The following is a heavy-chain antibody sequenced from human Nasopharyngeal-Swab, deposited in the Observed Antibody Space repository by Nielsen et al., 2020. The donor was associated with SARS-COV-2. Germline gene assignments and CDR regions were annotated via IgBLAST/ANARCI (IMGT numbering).Heavy chain of an antibody. CDR2: ISSSSSYI. Sequence: SCPASGFTFHRYSLHCDRQPPGQGLEWVPSISSSSSYIYYADSVKGRFTISRDNAKNSLYQQMNSLRAEDTDVYDCARGQYCSSTRCAQRGDYYYYGMDVWGQGTTVTVSS. D-gene: IGHD2-2*01. CDR3: ARGQYCSSTRCAQRGDYYYYGMDV. V-gene: IGHV3-21*01. CDR1: GFTFHRYS. J-gene: IGHJ6*02.